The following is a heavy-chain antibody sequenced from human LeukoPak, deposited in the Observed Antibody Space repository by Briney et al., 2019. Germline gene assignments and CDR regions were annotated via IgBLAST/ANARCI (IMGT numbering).Heavy chain of an antibody. CDR3: ARARVATITGYFDY. CDR1: GGSISSYY. V-gene: IGHV4-59*01. D-gene: IGHD5-12*01. CDR2: IYYSGST. Sequence: SETLSLTCTVSGGSISSYYWSWIRQPPGKGLEWIGYIYYSGSTNYNPSLKSRVTISVDTSKNQFSLKPSPVTAADAAVYYCARARVATITGYFDYWGQGTLVTVSS. J-gene: IGHJ4*02.